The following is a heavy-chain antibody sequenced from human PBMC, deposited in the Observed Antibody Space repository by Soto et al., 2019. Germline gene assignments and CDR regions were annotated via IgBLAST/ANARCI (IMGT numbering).Heavy chain of an antibody. V-gene: IGHV3-33*01. D-gene: IGHD5-12*01. CDR1: GFTFSSYG. CDR2: VWYDGGNK. Sequence: QVQLVESGGGVVQPGRSLRLSCAASGFTFSSYGMHWVRQAPGKGLEWVALVWYDGGNKYYADSVKGRFTISRDNSKNTLYLQMNSLRDDDTAVDYCVRAAGYSGNDYVYYYFMDVWGQGTRVTVSS. J-gene: IGHJ6*02. CDR3: VRAAGYSGNDYVYYYFMDV.